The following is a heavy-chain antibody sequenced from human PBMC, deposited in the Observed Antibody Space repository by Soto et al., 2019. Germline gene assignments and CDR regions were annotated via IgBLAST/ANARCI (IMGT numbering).Heavy chain of an antibody. Sequence: QVQLVESGGGVVQPGRSLRLSCAASGITFNSFGMHWVRQAPGKGLQWVAAISYDGGNEYYADSVKGRFTISRDNSKDTLYLQMHSLRAEDTAVYYCARPPGYISDWYYFDLWGQGTQVTVSS. CDR3: ARPPGYISDWYYFDL. CDR1: GITFNSFG. V-gene: IGHV3-30-3*01. J-gene: IGHJ4*02. CDR2: ISYDGGNE. D-gene: IGHD3-9*01.